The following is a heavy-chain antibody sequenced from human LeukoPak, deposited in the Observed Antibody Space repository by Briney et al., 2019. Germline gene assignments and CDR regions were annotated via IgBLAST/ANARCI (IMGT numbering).Heavy chain of an antibody. D-gene: IGHD2-21*01. CDR3: ARDRRLTHDAFDV. V-gene: IGHV3-48*02. CDR2: IPTTSRDI. CDR1: GFTFSNYR. J-gene: IGHJ3*01. Sequence: GGSLRLSCVASGFTFSNYRMNWVRQAPGKGLEWVSYIPTTSRDIEYADSVKGRFTISRDNAKNSLYLQMNRLRDEDTAVYYCARDRRLTHDAFDVWGQGTLVTVSS.